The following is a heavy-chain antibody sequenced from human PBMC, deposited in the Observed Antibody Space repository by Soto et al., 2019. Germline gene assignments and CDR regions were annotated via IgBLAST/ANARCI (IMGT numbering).Heavy chain of an antibody. CDR3: TTQGFGPLHGLVDV. J-gene: IGHJ6*02. D-gene: IGHD3-10*01. Sequence: RSLACAVSGGCRSRGGSSCKWIRQPPGKGLEWIGYIYHSGSTYYNPSLKSRVTISVDRSKNQFSLKLSSVTAADTAVYYCTTQGFGPLHGLVDVWGPGTTVPSP. CDR1: GGCRSRGGSS. CDR2: IYHSGST. V-gene: IGHV4-30-2*01.